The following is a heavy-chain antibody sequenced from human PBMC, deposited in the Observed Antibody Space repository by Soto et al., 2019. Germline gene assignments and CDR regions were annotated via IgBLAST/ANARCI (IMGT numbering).Heavy chain of an antibody. Sequence: SGTLSLTCTVSGGSIYRSGYYWGWIRQPPGRGLEWIGNIDYNGVTYSNPSLKSRVTISRDTSKNQFSLKLTSVTAADTALYYCGKVLVGATGHTDSDSWGPGTLVTVSS. CDR3: GKVLVGATGHTDSDS. V-gene: IGHV4-39*01. D-gene: IGHD2-15*01. J-gene: IGHJ4*02. CDR2: IDYNGVT. CDR1: GGSIYRSGYY.